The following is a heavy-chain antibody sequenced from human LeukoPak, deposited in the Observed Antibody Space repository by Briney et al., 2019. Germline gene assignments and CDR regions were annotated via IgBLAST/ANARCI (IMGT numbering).Heavy chain of an antibody. V-gene: IGHV3-30*18. D-gene: IGHD3-22*01. CDR2: VSTDGTIK. CDR1: GFTFDDYG. Sequence: PGGSLRLSCAASGFTFDDYGMSWVRQAPGKGLEWVAVVSTDGTIKYYADSMKGRFTVSRDNSKNTVDLQMNSLRVEDTALYFCVQEFNHNQWFFDIWGRGTLVTVSS. CDR3: VQEFNHNQWFFDI. J-gene: IGHJ2*01.